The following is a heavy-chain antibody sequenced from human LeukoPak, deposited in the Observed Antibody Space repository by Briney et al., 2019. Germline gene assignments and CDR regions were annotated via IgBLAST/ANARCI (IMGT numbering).Heavy chain of an antibody. Sequence: SETLAPLLTGFGGSVHNVHHDWSWIRQPPGKGLEWIGYIYYSWSTNYNPSLKSRVTISVDTSKDQFSLTLSSVTAADTAVYYCASGYDYGSGGSGTYYDMCVWGTLITVTVSS. V-gene: IGHV4-61*01. CDR3: ASGYDYGSGGSGTYYDMCV. CDR1: GGSVHNVHHD. CDR2: IYYSWST. D-gene: IGHD3-10*01. J-gene: IGHJ6*03.